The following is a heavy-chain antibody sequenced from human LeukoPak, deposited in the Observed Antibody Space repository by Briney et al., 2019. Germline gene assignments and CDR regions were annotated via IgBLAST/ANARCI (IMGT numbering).Heavy chain of an antibody. V-gene: IGHV1-2*02. J-gene: IGHJ5*02. Sequence: ASVKVSCKASGYTFSGYYRHWVRQGPGRGLEWVGWINPNSGGTKYAQKFQGRISMTRDTSISTVYIGLSRLTSDDTAVYYCAKGRVVAGSKSLTYHWFDPWGQGTLVTVSS. CDR3: AKGRVVAGSKSLTYHWFDP. D-gene: IGHD6-19*01. CDR2: INPNSGGT. CDR1: GYTFSGYY.